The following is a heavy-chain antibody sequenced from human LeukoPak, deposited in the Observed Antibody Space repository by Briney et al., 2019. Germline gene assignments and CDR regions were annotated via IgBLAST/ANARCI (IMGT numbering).Heavy chain of an antibody. CDR1: GFTFDDYA. J-gene: IGHJ4*02. CDR3: AKDFQGIAVAAPLDY. D-gene: IGHD6-19*01. CDR2: ISWNSGSI. Sequence: GRSLRLSCAASGFTFDDYALHWVRQAPGKDLEWVSGISWNSGSIGYADSVKGQFTISRDNAKNSLYLQMNSLRAEDTALYYCAKDFQGIAVAAPLDYWGQGTLVTVSS. V-gene: IGHV3-9*01.